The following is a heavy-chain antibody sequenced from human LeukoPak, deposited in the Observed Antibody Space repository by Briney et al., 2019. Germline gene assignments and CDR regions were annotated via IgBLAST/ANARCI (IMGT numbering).Heavy chain of an antibody. D-gene: IGHD6-19*01. CDR2: IFYSGIT. J-gene: IGHJ4*02. V-gene: IGHV4-31*03. CDR1: GVSISTGGYY. Sequence: PSETLSLTCSVSGVSISTGGYYWSWIRQLPGKGLEWIGYIFYSGITYYNPSLKSRVSISLDTSKNQFSLKLSSVTAADTAVYYCARDPLSSGWYPGGFDYWGQGTLVTVSS. CDR3: ARDPLSSGWYPGGFDY.